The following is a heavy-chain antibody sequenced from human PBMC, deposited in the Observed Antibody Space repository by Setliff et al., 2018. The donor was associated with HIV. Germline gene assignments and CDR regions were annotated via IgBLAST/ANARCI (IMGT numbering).Heavy chain of an antibody. Sequence: PSETLSLTCTVSGGSISSSRYYWGWIRQPPGTGLEWIGSISYTGSTFYNPSLKSRVTISVDTSKKQFSLRLSSVTAADTAVYYCARGTSGGHSSGYYYFDYWGHGTLVTVSS. J-gene: IGHJ4*01. CDR1: GGSISSSRYY. CDR2: ISYTGST. V-gene: IGHV4-39*07. CDR3: ARGTSGGHSSGYYYFDY. D-gene: IGHD3-22*01.